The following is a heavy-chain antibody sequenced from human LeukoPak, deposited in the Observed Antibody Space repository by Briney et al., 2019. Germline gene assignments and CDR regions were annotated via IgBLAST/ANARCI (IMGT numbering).Heavy chain of an antibody. J-gene: IGHJ4*02. CDR2: IGGSGGST. V-gene: IGHV3-23*01. Sequence: AGGSLRLSCAASGFTFSSYAMNWVRQAPGKGLVWVSAIGGSGGSTYYADSVKGRFTISRDNSKNTLYLQMNSLRAEDTAVYYCAKVDYDTSGYYSSHLDYWGQGALVTVSS. CDR3: AKVDYDTSGYYSSHLDY. CDR1: GFTFSSYA. D-gene: IGHD3-22*01.